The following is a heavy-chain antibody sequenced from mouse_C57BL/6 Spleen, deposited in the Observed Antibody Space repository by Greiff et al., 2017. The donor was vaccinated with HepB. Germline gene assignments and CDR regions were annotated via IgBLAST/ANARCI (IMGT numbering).Heavy chain of an antibody. D-gene: IGHD1-1*01. J-gene: IGHJ2*01. CDR3: ARKHYGSSYFDY. V-gene: IGHV1-54*01. Sequence: VQLVESGAELVRPGTSVKVSCKASGYAFTNYLIEWVKQRPGQGLEWIGVINPGSGGTNYNEKFKGKATLTADKSSSTAYMQLSSLTSEDSAVYFCARKHYGSSYFDYWGQGTTLTVSS. CDR1: GYAFTNYL. CDR2: INPGSGGT.